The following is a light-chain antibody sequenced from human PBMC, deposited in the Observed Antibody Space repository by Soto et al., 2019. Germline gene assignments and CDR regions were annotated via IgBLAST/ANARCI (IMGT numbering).Light chain of an antibody. CDR1: QSVTTF. CDR3: QQRTNWPLT. CDR2: DAS. Sequence: EIVLTQSPVTLSLSPGERATLSCRASQSVTTFLAWYQQKPGQAPRLLIYDASKRATGIPARFSGSGSGTDFTLTISSLEPEDFAVYYCQQRTNWPLTFSGGTKVEIK. V-gene: IGKV3-11*01. J-gene: IGKJ4*01.